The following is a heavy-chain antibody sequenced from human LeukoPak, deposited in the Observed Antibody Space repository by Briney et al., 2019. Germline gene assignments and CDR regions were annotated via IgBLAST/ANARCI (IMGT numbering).Heavy chain of an antibody. V-gene: IGHV3-21*01. J-gene: IGHJ3*02. D-gene: IGHD2-15*01. Sequence: GGSLRLSCASSGFTFSSYSMNWVRQAPGKGLEWVSSISTGSSYIFYADSVKGRFTISRDNAKNSLYLQMNSPRAEDTAVYYCARGYCSGGSCYLNAFDIWGQGTMVTVSS. CDR2: ISTGSSYI. CDR1: GFTFSSYS. CDR3: ARGYCSGGSCYLNAFDI.